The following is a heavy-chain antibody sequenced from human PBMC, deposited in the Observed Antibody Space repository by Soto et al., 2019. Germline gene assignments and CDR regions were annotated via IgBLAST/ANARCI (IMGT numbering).Heavy chain of an antibody. CDR3: AREPRRGYSGYVKNWFDP. V-gene: IGHV4-4*02. CDR2: IYHSGST. D-gene: IGHD5-12*01. CDR1: SGSISSSNW. J-gene: IGHJ5*02. Sequence: SETLSLTCAVSSGSISSSNWWSWVRQPPGKGLEWIGEIYHSGSTNYNPSLKSRVTISVDKSKNQFSLKLSSVTAADTAVYYCAREPRRGYSGYVKNWFDPWGQGTLVTVSS.